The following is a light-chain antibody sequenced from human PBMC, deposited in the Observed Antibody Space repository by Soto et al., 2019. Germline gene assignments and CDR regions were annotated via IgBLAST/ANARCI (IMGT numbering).Light chain of an antibody. V-gene: IGKV1-5*03. Sequence: DIQMTQSPSTLSASVGDRVTITCRASQSINSWLAWYQQKPGKAPKLLIYNTSNLESGVPSKFSGSGSGTEFTLTISSLQPDDFATYYCQQFKSYSWTFGQGTKVEIK. CDR3: QQFKSYSWT. J-gene: IGKJ1*01. CDR2: NTS. CDR1: QSINSW.